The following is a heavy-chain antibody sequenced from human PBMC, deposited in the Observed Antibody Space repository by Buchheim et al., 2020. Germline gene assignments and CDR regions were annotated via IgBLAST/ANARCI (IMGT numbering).Heavy chain of an antibody. CDR1: GGSISSGGYY. J-gene: IGHJ6*03. CDR2: IYYSGST. D-gene: IGHD3-3*01. V-gene: IGHV4-31*03. Sequence: QVQLQESGPGLVKPLQTLSLTCTVSGGSISSGGYYWSWIRQHPGKGLEWIGYIYYSGSTYYNPSLKSRVTISVDTSKNQFSLKLSSVTAADTAVYYCAREPYDFWSGTYYYYYYYMDVWGKGTT. CDR3: AREPYDFWSGTYYYYYYYMDV.